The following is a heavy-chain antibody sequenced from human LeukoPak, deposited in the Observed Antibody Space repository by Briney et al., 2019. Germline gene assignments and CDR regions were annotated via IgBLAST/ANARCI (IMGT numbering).Heavy chain of an antibody. D-gene: IGHD4-23*01. CDR3: ARVDYGGSQNY. Sequence: ASVKVSCKAFGYTFTGYYMHWVRQAPGQGLEWMGWINPNSGGTNYAQKFQGRVTMPRDTSISTAYMELSRLRSDDTAVYYCARVDYGGSQNYWGQGTLVTVSS. CDR1: GYTFTGYY. V-gene: IGHV1-2*02. CDR2: INPNSGGT. J-gene: IGHJ4*02.